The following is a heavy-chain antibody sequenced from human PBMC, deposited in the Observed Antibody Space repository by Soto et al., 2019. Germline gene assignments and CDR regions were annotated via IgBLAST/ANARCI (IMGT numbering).Heavy chain of an antibody. J-gene: IGHJ4*02. CDR3: ATAEVDY. Sequence: SLRLSCAASGFAFGNNWMHWVRQAPGKGLEWVSRMNSDGSTTDYADSVKGRFTVSRDNAKNTLFLRMNSLRAEDTAVYYCATAEVDYWGPGTLVTVSS. CDR1: GFAFGNNW. CDR2: MNSDGSTT. V-gene: IGHV3-74*01.